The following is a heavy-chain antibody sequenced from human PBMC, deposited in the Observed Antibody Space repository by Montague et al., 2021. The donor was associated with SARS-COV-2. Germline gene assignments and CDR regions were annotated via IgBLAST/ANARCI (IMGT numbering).Heavy chain of an antibody. CDR1: GFTLSSHW. J-gene: IGHJ4*02. CDR2: IEPDGRSG. V-gene: IGHV3-7*03. CDR3: VRDRRGGMGSDY. Sequence: SLRLSCAASGFTLSSHWMSWVRQAPGKGLEWVANIEPDGRSGYYVDAMGGRFTISRDNARSSLYLQLNNLRAEDTAVYYCVRDRRGGMGSDYWGQGTLVTVSS. D-gene: IGHD2-15*01.